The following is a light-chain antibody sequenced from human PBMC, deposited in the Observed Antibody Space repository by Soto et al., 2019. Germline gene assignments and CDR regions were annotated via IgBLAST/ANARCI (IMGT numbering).Light chain of an antibody. V-gene: IGKV3-20*01. J-gene: IGKJ1*01. Sequence: EIVLTQSPGTLSLSTGERATLSCRASLSVSNNYLAWYQQKPGQAPRLLIYGASNRATGIPDRFSGSGSGTDFTLTISRLEPEDFAVYYCQQYGSSGTFGQGTKVDIK. CDR1: LSVSNNY. CDR3: QQYGSSGT. CDR2: GAS.